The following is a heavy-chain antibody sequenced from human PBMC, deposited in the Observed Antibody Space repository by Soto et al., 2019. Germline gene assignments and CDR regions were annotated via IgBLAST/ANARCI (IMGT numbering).Heavy chain of an antibody. V-gene: IGHV4-31*03. CDR2: IYYSGST. Sequence: PSETLSLTCTVSGGSISSGGYYWSWIRQHPGKGLEWIGYIYYSGSTYYNPSLKSRVTISVDTSKNQFSLKLSSVTAADTAVYYCARRGGSVNWFDPWGQGTLVTVSS. J-gene: IGHJ5*02. CDR3: ARRGGSVNWFDP. CDR1: GGSISSGGYY. D-gene: IGHD3-10*01.